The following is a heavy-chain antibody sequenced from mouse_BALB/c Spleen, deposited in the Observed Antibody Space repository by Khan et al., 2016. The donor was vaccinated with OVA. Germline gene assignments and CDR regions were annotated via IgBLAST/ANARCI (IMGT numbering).Heavy chain of an antibody. V-gene: IGHV2-9*02. CDR2: ILAGGST. CDR3: ARHCDGRAWFAY. D-gene: IGHD1-1*01. Sequence: QVQLQQSGPGLVAPSQRLSITCTVSGFSLTNYGVHWVRQPPREGLEWLGVILAGGSTNYYSALISRLIISKDNSYSQVFLKMNSLETYDTAMYYCARHCDGRAWFAYWGQGTLVTVSA. J-gene: IGHJ3*01. CDR1: GFSLTNYG.